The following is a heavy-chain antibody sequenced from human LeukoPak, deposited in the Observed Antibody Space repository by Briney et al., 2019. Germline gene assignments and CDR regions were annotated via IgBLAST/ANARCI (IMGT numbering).Heavy chain of an antibody. Sequence: RASQTLSLTCTVSGGSISSGGHYWSWLRHPPGKGLEWIGYIYHTGVTYFNPSLKSRVTISVDRSKNQFSLKLSSVTAADTAVYYCARGDFWRGEGLVDYWGQGTLVTVSS. CDR1: GGSISSGGHY. CDR3: ARGDFWRGEGLVDY. CDR2: IYHTGVT. D-gene: IGHD3-3*01. J-gene: IGHJ4*02. V-gene: IGHV4-30-2*01.